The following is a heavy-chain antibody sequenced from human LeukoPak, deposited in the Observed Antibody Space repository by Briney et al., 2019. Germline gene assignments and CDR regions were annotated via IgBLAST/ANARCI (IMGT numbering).Heavy chain of an antibody. CDR1: GYSFTSYW. V-gene: IGHV5-51*01. CDR3: ARHYYDFWSGYLSVSGDLYYYYGMDV. D-gene: IGHD3-3*01. CDR2: IYPGDSDT. Sequence: GESLKISCKGSGYSFTSYWIGWVRQMPGKGLEWMGIIYPGDSDTRYSPSFQGQVTISADKSISTAYLQWSSLKASDTAMYYCARHYYDFWSGYLSVSGDLYYYYGMDVWGQGTTVTVSS. J-gene: IGHJ6*02.